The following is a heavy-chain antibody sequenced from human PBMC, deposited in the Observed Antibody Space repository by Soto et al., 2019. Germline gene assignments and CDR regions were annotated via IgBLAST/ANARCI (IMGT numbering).Heavy chain of an antibody. CDR1: GYTFTSYG. J-gene: IGHJ4*02. CDR2: ISAYNGNT. V-gene: IGHV1-18*01. Sequence: ASVKVSCKASGYTFTSYGISWVRQAPGQGLEWMGWISAYNGNTNYAQKLQGRVTMTTDTSTSTAYMELRSLRSDDTAVYYCARSRRPSQWFDYFDYWGQGTLGTVS. D-gene: IGHD3-10*01. CDR3: ARSRRPSQWFDYFDY.